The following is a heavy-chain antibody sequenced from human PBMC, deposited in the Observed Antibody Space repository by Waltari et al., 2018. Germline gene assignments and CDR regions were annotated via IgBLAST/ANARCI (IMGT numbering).Heavy chain of an antibody. J-gene: IGHJ4*02. CDR3: ASSAYYDYIWGSYPGGSDY. Sequence: AASGFTVSSNYMSWVRQAPGKGLEWVSVIYSGGSTYYADSVKGRFTISRDNSKNTLYLQMNSLRAEDTAVYYCASSAYYDYIWGSYPGGSDYWGQGTLVTVSS. D-gene: IGHD3-16*02. CDR2: IYSGGST. CDR1: GFTVSSNY. V-gene: IGHV3-53*01.